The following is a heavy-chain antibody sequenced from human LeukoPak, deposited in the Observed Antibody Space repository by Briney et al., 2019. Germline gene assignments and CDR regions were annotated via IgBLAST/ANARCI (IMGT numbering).Heavy chain of an antibody. V-gene: IGHV5-51*01. D-gene: IGHD2-2*02. J-gene: IGHJ3*01. CDR3: AGHSFDTVDAFDV. Sequence: GESLNISCKASGFSFTNYWIGWVRQMPGKGLEWMGIIYPGDSDTRYSPSFQGQVTISADKSSSTAYLQWRSLKASDTAMYYCAGHSFDTVDAFDVWGQGTIAIVSA. CDR2: IYPGDSDT. CDR1: GFSFTNYW.